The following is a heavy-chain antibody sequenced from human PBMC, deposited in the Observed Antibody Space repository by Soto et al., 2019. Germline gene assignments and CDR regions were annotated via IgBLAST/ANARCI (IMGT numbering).Heavy chain of an antibody. CDR1: GFTFSSYA. CDR2: ISYDGSNK. Sequence: QVQLVESGGGVVQPGRSLRLSCAASGFTFSSYAMHWVRQAPGKGLEWVAVISYDGSNKYYADSVKGRFTISRDNSKNTLYLQMNSLRAEDTAVYYCARDWGGALFQQPYYYDYGMDVWGQGTTVTVSS. J-gene: IGHJ6*02. D-gene: IGHD3-10*01. CDR3: ARDWGGALFQQPYYYDYGMDV. V-gene: IGHV3-30-3*01.